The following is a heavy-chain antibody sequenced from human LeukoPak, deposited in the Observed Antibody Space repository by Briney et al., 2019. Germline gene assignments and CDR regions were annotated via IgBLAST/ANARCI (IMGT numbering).Heavy chain of an antibody. V-gene: IGHV3-48*03. J-gene: IGHJ4*02. CDR3: ARDRGVYSGSYLDY. CDR2: ISSSGSTR. CDR1: GFTFSSYE. D-gene: IGHD1-26*01. Sequence: GGSLRLSCAASGFTFSSYEMNWVRQAPGKGLEWVSYISSSGSTRYYADSVKGRFTISRDNAKNSLYLQMNSLRAEDTAVYYCARDRGVYSGSYLDYWGQGTLVTVSS.